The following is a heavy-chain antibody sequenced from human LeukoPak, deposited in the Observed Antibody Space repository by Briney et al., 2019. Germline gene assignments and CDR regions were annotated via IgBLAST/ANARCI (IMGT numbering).Heavy chain of an antibody. CDR1: GYTFTGFY. CDR3: ARVPIFGVVIMRRDDY. D-gene: IGHD3-3*01. J-gene: IGHJ4*02. CDR2: INPDSGDT. Sequence: GASVKVSCKPSGYTFTGFYMHWVRQAPGQXLEWMGWINPDSGDTNYAQKFQGRVTMARDTSVSTVYMELSRLTSDDTAVYYCARVPIFGVVIMRRDDYWGQGTLVTVSS. V-gene: IGHV1-2*02.